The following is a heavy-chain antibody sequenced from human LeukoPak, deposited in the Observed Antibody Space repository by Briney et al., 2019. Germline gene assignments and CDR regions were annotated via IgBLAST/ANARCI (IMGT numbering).Heavy chain of an antibody. J-gene: IGHJ4*02. D-gene: IGHD3-3*01. CDR2: IKSDGTST. Sequence: GGSLRLSCAASGFTLSSYWMHWVRHAPAKGLVWVSRIKSDGTSTEYADSVKGRFTISRDNAKNTLYLQMNSLRAEDTAVYYCVIVNFGVLIDYWGQGTLVTVSS. CDR3: VIVNFGVLIDY. CDR1: GFTLSSYW. V-gene: IGHV3-74*01.